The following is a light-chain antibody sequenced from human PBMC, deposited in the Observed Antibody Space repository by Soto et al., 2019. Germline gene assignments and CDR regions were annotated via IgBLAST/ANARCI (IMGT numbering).Light chain of an antibody. Sequence: QSALTQPASVSGSPGQSITISCTGTRSDIGGSDFVSWYQQHPGKAPKLVMSEVNNRPSGVSSRFSGSKSGNTASLTISGLQAEDEADYYCSSYTSSSTLFGTGTKVTVL. J-gene: IGLJ1*01. CDR1: RSDIGGSDF. CDR2: EVN. V-gene: IGLV2-14*01. CDR3: SSYTSSSTL.